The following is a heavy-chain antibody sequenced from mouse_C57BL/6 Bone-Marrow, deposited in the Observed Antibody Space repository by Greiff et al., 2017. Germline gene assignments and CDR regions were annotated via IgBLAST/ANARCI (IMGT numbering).Heavy chain of an antibody. D-gene: IGHD1-1*01. J-gene: IGHJ2*01. Sequence: QVQLQQPGAELVKPGASVKMSCKASGYTFTSYWITWVKQRPGQGLEWIGDIYPGSGSTNYNEKFKSKATLTVDTSSSTAYMQLSSLTSEDSAVYYCEREEKIYYYGSSSDFDYWGQGTTLTVSS. V-gene: IGHV1-55*01. CDR3: EREEKIYYYGSSSDFDY. CDR1: GYTFTSYW. CDR2: IYPGSGST.